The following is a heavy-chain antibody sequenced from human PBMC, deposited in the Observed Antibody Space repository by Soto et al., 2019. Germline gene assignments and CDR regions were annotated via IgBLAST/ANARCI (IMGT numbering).Heavy chain of an antibody. V-gene: IGHV1-69*06. CDR2: IIPMFGTA. J-gene: IGHJ6*02. CDR1: GGTFGSYT. D-gene: IGHD2-2*01. CDR3: ARLKAMPPPFSSGMDV. Sequence: QVHLVQSGAEVKKPGSSVKVSCTASGGTFGSYTVTWVRQAPGQGLEWMGEIIPMFGTASYAQKLQGRVTLTSDKSTTTAHMELSCLSSDDTSVYFCARLKAMPPPFSSGMDVWGQGTTVTVSS.